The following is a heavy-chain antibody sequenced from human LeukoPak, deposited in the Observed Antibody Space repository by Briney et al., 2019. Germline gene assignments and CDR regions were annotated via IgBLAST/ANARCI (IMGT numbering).Heavy chain of an antibody. J-gene: IGHJ6*02. CDR2: ISAYNGNT. CDR3: ARNPGYCSGGSCYMGGYYYYYGMDV. D-gene: IGHD2-15*01. V-gene: IGHV1-18*01. CDR1: GYTFTSYG. Sequence: ASVKVSCKASGYTFTSYGINWVRQAPGQGREWMGWISAYNGNTNYVEKLQGRVTMTTDTSTSTAYMELRSLRSDDTAVYYCARNPGYCSGGSCYMGGYYYYYGMDVWGQGTTVTVSS.